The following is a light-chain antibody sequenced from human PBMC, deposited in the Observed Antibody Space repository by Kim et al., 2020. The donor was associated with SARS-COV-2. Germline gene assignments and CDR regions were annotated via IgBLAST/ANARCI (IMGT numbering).Light chain of an antibody. V-gene: IGLV2-14*03. Sequence: GQSITISCTGASSDVGGYDYVSWYQQHPGKAPKLMIYDVTNRPSGISDRFSGSKSGNTASLTISGLQAEDEADYFCSSYTSSTTLVFGTGTKVTVL. J-gene: IGLJ1*01. CDR1: SSDVGGYDY. CDR2: DVT. CDR3: SSYTSSTTLV.